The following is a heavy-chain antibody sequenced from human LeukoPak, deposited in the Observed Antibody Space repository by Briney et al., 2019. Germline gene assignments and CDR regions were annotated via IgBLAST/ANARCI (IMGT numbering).Heavy chain of an antibody. CDR1: GFTFSIYE. D-gene: IGHD3-10*01. Sequence: GGSLRLSCAASGFTFSIYEMNWVRQAPGKGLEWVSYITSSGSTIYYADSVKGRFTISRDNAKNSLYLQMNSLRAEDTAVYYCARGSAMVRGSQAYYYYMDVWGKGTTVTVSS. CDR3: ARGSAMVRGSQAYYYYMDV. J-gene: IGHJ6*03. CDR2: ITSSGSTI. V-gene: IGHV3-48*03.